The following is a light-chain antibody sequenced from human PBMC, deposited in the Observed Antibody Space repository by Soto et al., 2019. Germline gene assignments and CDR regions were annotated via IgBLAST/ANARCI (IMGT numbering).Light chain of an antibody. CDR1: QSISSW. CDR3: QQYNSFLHT. V-gene: IGKV1-5*01. J-gene: IGKJ2*01. Sequence: DIPMTQTPSTLSASVGDRVTITCRASQSISSWLAWFQQKPGKAPKLLIFGASSLRTGVPSRFSGSGSRTEFALTISSLQPDDFATYYCQQYNSFLHTFGQGTRLEIK. CDR2: GAS.